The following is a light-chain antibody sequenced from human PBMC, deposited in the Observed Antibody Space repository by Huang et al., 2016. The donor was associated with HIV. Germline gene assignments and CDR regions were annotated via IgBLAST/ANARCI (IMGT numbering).Light chain of an antibody. CDR2: GAS. J-gene: IGKJ1*01. CDR3: QQYSSYPWT. CDR1: QSVSDY. Sequence: AIRITQSPSSLSASTGDRVTVTCRASQSVSDYLAWYQQKPGRAPNLLIYGASTLQSGVPSRFSGNGSATDFTLTISCLQSEDFAIYYCQQYSSYPWTFGQGTRVEI. V-gene: IGKV1-8*01.